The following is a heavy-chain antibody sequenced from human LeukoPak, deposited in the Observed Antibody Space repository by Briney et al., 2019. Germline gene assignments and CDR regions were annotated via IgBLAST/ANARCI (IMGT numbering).Heavy chain of an antibody. CDR1: GFTFSSYS. J-gene: IGHJ5*02. CDR3: AREVGSGPGWFDP. D-gene: IGHD3-10*01. CDR2: ISSSSSYI. Sequence: GGSLGLSCAASGFTFSSYSMNWVRQAPGKGLEGVSSISSSSSYIYYADSVKGRFTISRDNAKNSLYLQMNSLRAEDTAVYYCAREVGSGPGWFDPWGQGTLVTVSS. V-gene: IGHV3-21*01.